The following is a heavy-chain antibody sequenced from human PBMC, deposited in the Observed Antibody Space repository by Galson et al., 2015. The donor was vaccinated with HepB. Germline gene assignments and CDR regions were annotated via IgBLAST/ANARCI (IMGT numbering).Heavy chain of an antibody. V-gene: IGHV6-1*01. CDR1: GDSVSSNSAV. Sequence: CAISGDSVSSNSAVWNWIRRSPSRGLEWLGRTYYRSKWYKDYALFGKSRITINADTSRNQISLQLNSMTPEDPAVYYCAYGVDVWGQGTTVTVSS. CDR3: AYGVDV. J-gene: IGHJ6*02. CDR2: TYYRSKWYK.